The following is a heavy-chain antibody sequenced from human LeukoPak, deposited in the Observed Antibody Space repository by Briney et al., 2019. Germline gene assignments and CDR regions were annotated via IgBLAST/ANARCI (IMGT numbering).Heavy chain of an antibody. CDR3: ARDLRGFPYYYYYMDV. V-gene: IGHV3-48*03. CDR1: GFTFSSYE. J-gene: IGHJ6*03. Sequence: PGGSLRLSCAASGFTFSSYEMNWVRQAPGKGLEWVSYISSSGNTKYYADSVKGRFTISRDNAKNSLYLQMNSLRAEDTAVYYCARDLRGFPYYYYYMDVWGKGTTVTASS. CDR2: ISSSGNTK.